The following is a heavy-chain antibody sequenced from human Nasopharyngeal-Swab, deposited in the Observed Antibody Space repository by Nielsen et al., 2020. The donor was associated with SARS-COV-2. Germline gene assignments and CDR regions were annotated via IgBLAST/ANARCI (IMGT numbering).Heavy chain of an antibody. CDR3: AKDQGERWLVLDY. J-gene: IGHJ4*02. Sequence: GESLKISCAASGFTFISYAMSWVRQAPGKGLEWVSAIRGSGSSTYYADSVKGRFTISRDNSKNTLYLQMNSLRAEDTAVYYCAKDQGERWLVLDYWGQGTLVTVSA. V-gene: IGHV3-23*01. CDR2: IRGSGSST. D-gene: IGHD6-19*01. CDR1: GFTFISYA.